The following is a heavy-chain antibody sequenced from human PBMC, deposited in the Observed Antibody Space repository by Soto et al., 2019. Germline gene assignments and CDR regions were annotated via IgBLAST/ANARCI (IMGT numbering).Heavy chain of an antibody. CDR2: IIPIFGTA. CDR1: GGTFSSYA. Sequence: QVQLVQYGAEVKKPGSSVKVSCKASGGTFSSYAISWVRQAPGQGLEWMGGIIPIFGTANYAQKFQGRVTITADESTRTAYMALSSLRSDDTAVYYCASQMGVTGTYKHYYGMEVWGQGTTVTVYS. CDR3: ASQMGVTGTYKHYYGMEV. D-gene: IGHD1-7*01. J-gene: IGHJ6*02. V-gene: IGHV1-69*12.